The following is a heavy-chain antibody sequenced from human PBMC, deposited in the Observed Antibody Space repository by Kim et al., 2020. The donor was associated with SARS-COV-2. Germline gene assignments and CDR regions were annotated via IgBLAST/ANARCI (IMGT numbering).Heavy chain of an antibody. Sequence: SETLSLTCAVYGGSISGYYWSWIRKPQGPGMERVGEINHSGSTNYNPSLKRRVTITVSTAKNQISLTLSPGTAAATAADYCSRRRGGFDYWGEGTLFAVS. J-gene: IGHJ4*02. CDR3: SRRRGGFDY. CDR2: INHSGST. D-gene: IGHD1-26*01. V-gene: IGHV4-34*01. CDR1: GGSISGYY.